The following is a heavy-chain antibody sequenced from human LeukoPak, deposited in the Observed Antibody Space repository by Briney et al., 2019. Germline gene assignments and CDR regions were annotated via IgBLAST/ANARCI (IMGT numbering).Heavy chain of an antibody. V-gene: IGHV4-59*12. CDR2: IYYSGST. CDR3: ARRFCSSTSCKYALDI. CDR1: GGSISSYY. Sequence: SETLSLTCTVSGGSISSYYWSWIRQPPGKGLEWIGNIYYSGSTNYNPSLKSRVTISVDTSKNQFSLKMSSVTAADTAVYYCARRFCSSTSCKYALDIWGQGTMVTVSS. J-gene: IGHJ3*02. D-gene: IGHD2-2*01.